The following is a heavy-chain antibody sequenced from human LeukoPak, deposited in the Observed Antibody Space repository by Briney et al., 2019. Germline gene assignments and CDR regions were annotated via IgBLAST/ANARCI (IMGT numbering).Heavy chain of an antibody. CDR1: GGSISSAAYY. Sequence: PSETLSLTCTVPGGSISSAAYYWGWVRQPPGKGLDWIRSIYYTGTTYYSPSLQTRATLSFDTSKNQFSLKLTSVTAADTAVYFCARRPIAAGNNWFDPWGQGTLVTVSS. J-gene: IGHJ5*02. D-gene: IGHD6-13*01. V-gene: IGHV4-39*01. CDR2: IYYTGTT. CDR3: ARRPIAAGNNWFDP.